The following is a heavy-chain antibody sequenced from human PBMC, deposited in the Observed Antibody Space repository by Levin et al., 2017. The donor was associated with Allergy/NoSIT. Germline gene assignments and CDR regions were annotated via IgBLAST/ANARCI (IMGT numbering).Heavy chain of an antibody. CDR3: SRDSGGEEESSSSGHPNYDYYYYMDV. D-gene: IGHD6-6*01. J-gene: IGHJ6*03. Sequence: KISCKASGGTFSNYAISWVRQAPGQGLEWMGGIIPIFRTANYAQKFQGRVTITADESTSTAYMELSSLRSEDTAVYYWSRDSGGEEESSSSGHPNYDYYYYMDVWGKGTTVTVSS. CDR2: IIPIFRTA. CDR1: GGTFSNYA. V-gene: IGHV1-69*01.